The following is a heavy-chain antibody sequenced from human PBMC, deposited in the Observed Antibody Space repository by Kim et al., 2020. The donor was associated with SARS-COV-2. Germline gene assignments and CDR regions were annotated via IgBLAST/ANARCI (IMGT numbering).Heavy chain of an antibody. CDR3: ARAENQYCSSTSCYPFDY. V-gene: IGHV3-11*05. Sequence: KGRFTISRDNAKNSLYLQMNSLRAEDTAVYYCARAENQYCSSTSCYPFDYWGQGTLVTVSS. D-gene: IGHD2-2*01. J-gene: IGHJ4*02.